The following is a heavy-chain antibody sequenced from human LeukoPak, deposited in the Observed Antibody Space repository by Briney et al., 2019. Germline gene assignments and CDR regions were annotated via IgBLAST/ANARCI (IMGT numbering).Heavy chain of an antibody. CDR1: GFTFSDYY. CDR2: ISSSSSYT. J-gene: IGHJ4*02. CDR3: ARGFVGIVGATEDYFDY. D-gene: IGHD1-26*01. V-gene: IGHV3-11*05. Sequence: KPGGSLRLSCAASGFTFSDYYMSWIRQAPGKGLEWVSYISSSSSYTNYADSVKGRFTISRDNAKNSLYLQMNSLRAEDTAVCYCARGFVGIVGATEDYFDYWGQGTLVTVSS.